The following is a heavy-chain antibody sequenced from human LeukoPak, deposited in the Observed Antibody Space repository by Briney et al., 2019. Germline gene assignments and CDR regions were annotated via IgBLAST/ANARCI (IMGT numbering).Heavy chain of an antibody. CDR3: ARDRGGEAAFDY. CDR1: GFTFSSYS. Sequence: PGGSLRLSCAASGFTFSSYSMNWVRQAPGKGLEWVAVISYDGSNKYYADSVKGRFTISRDNSKDTLYLQMNSLRAEDTAVYYCARDRGGEAAFDYWGQGTLVTVSS. V-gene: IGHV3-30*03. CDR2: ISYDGSNK. J-gene: IGHJ4*02. D-gene: IGHD3-10*01.